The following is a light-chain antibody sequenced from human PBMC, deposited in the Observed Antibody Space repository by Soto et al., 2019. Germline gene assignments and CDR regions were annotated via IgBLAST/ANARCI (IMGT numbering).Light chain of an antibody. V-gene: IGKV3-11*02. CDR3: QQRSNWPRT. J-gene: IGKJ1*01. CDR2: DAS. CDR1: QSVSSY. Sequence: EIVLTQSPATLSLSPGERATLSCRASQSVSSYLLWYQQKPGQAPRLLIYDASNRASGTPARFSGSGSGRDFTLTVSRLEPEDFAVYYCQQRSNWPRTFGQGTKVDIK.